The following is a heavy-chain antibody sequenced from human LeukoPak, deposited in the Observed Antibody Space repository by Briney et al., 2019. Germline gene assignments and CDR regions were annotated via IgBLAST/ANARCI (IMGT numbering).Heavy chain of an antibody. CDR2: IRGSGSGM. J-gene: IGHJ4*02. Sequence: GGSLRLSCAASGFVFSDYSMTWVRQAPGKGLEWLANIRGSGSGMGSGNYYAGSVRGRFTISRDNAKNSLYLQMNSLRTDDTAFYYCARDDNWGFDYWGQGALVTVSS. CDR3: ARDDNWGFDY. D-gene: IGHD7-27*01. V-gene: IGHV3-21*05. CDR1: GFVFSDYS.